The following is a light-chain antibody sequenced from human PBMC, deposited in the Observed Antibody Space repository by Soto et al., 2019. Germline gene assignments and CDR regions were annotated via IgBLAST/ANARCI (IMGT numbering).Light chain of an antibody. CDR3: QYHGSSPIT. V-gene: IGKV3-11*01. J-gene: IGKJ5*01. CDR2: DES. Sequence: EIVLTQSPATLSLSPGEIATLSCRASQSVRTYLAWYQQKPGQAPRLLIYDESNRATDIPDRLSGSGSGTDLNLTISRLEPEDFALFYCQYHGSSPITCGQGTRLEIK. CDR1: QSVRTY.